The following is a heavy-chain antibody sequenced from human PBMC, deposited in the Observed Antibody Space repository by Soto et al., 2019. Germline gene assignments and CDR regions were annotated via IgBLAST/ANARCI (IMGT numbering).Heavy chain of an antibody. J-gene: IGHJ6*02. CDR3: ATPIVEATTGYYYGMDV. V-gene: IGHV1-69*13. D-gene: IGHD1-26*01. CDR1: GGTFSSYA. CDR2: IIPIFGTA. Sequence: SVKVSCKASGGTFSSYAISWVRQAPGQGLVWMGGIIPIFGTANYAQKFQGRVTITADESTSTAYMELSSLRSEDTAVYYCATPIVEATTGYYYGMDVWGQGTTVTVSS.